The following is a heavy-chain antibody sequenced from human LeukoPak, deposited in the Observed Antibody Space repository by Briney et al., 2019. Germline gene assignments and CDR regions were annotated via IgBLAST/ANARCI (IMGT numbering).Heavy chain of an antibody. CDR2: ISAYNGNT. CDR3: ARDALGYCGGGSCSSFDY. D-gene: IGHD2-15*01. V-gene: IGHV1-18*01. Sequence: ASVKVSCKASGYTFTSYGISWVRQAPGQGLEWMGWISAYNGNTNYAQKLQGRVTMTTDTSTSTAYMELRSLRSDDTAVYYCARDALGYCGGGSCSSFDYWGQGTLVTVSS. CDR1: GYTFTSYG. J-gene: IGHJ4*02.